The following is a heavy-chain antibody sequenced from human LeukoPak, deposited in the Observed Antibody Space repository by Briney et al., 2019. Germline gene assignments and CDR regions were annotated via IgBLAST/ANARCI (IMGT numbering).Heavy chain of an antibody. Sequence: PSETLSLTCTVSGGSITNLDYYWTWIRQPAGKRLEWIGRIYTSGGTNYNPSLKSRVTMSVDRSKNEISQHLASLTAADTALYYCAGRGSSSGSSDIWGPGTFVTVSS. CDR1: GGSITNLDYY. J-gene: IGHJ3*02. CDR2: IYTSGGT. V-gene: IGHV4-61*02. D-gene: IGHD3-10*01. CDR3: AGRGSSSGSSDI.